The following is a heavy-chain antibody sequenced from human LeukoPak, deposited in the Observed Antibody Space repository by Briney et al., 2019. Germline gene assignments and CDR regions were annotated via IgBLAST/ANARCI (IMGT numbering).Heavy chain of an antibody. CDR1: GGSISSYY. Sequence: SETLSLTCTVSGGSISSYYWSWIRQPPGKGLEWIGYIYYSGSTNYNPSLKSRVTISVDTSKNQFSLKLSSVTAADTAVYYCARVAKGGLRYFDWSKFFDYWGQGTLVTVSS. J-gene: IGHJ4*02. D-gene: IGHD3-9*01. CDR3: ARVAKGGLRYFDWSKFFDY. V-gene: IGHV4-59*12. CDR2: IYYSGST.